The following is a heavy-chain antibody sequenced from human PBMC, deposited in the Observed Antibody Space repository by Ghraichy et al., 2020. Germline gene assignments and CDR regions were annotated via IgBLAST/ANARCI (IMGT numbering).Heavy chain of an antibody. J-gene: IGHJ4*02. V-gene: IGHV3-30*18. CDR3: AKFHPYCGGDCGSFDY. Sequence: LSLTCAASGFTFSSYGMHWVRQAPGKGLEWVAVISYDGSIKYYPDSVKGRFTISRDNSKNTLYLQMNSLRAEDTAVYYCAKFHPYCGGDCGSFDYWGQGTLVTVSS. CDR1: GFTFSSYG. CDR2: ISYDGSIK. D-gene: IGHD2-21*02.